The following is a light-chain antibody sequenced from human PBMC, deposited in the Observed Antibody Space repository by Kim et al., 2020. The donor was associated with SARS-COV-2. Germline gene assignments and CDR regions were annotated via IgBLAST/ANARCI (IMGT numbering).Light chain of an antibody. Sequence: ASVKLTCTVSSGHSSYAIAWHQQQQEKGPRYLMKLNSDGSHSKGDGIPDRFSGSSSGAERSLTISSLQSEDEADYYCQTWGTGVVVFGGGTQLTVL. CDR1: SGHSSYA. CDR3: QTWGTGVVV. J-gene: IGLJ2*01. CDR2: LNSDGSH. V-gene: IGLV4-69*01.